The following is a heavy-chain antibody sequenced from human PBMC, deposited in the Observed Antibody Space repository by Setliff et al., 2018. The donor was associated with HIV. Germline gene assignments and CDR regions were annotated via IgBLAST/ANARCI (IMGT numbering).Heavy chain of an antibody. CDR1: GFIFSNYA. V-gene: IGHV3-30*04. D-gene: IGHD3-10*01. CDR2: ITSDGSNE. Sequence: GESLRLSCAASGFIFSNYAMQWVRQAPGKGLEWVAAITSDGSNEYYADSVKGRFTISRDNSKNTLYVQMNSLRVEDTAVYYCARDQLAMVRRNGMDVWGQGTTVTVS. CDR3: ARDQLAMVRRNGMDV. J-gene: IGHJ6*02.